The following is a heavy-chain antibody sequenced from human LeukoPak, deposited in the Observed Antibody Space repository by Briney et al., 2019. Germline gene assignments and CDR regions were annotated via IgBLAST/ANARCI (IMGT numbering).Heavy chain of an antibody. CDR3: ARTTGDDYQNYGLDV. Sequence: GGSLRLSCAASGFTFSGFAMSWVRRTPGKGLEWVSGISGSGDNTLYAASVKGRFTISRDNSKNTLYLQMNSLRAEDTAVYYCARTTGDDYQNYGLDVWGQGTTVTVSS. CDR1: GFTFSGFA. D-gene: IGHD4-17*01. J-gene: IGHJ6*02. V-gene: IGHV3-23*01. CDR2: ISGSGDNT.